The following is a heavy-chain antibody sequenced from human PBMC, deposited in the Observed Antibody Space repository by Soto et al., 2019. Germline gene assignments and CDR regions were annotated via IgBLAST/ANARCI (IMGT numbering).Heavy chain of an antibody. CDR1: GFTFSSYA. CDR2: ISSNGGST. J-gene: IGHJ4*02. Sequence: EVQLVESGGGLVQPGGSLRLSCSASGFTFSSYAMHWVRQAPGTGLEYVSAISSNGGSTYYADSVKGRFTISRDNSKNTLYLQMSSLRAEDTAVYYCVKTLDCSSTSCYSGIAVADAYYFDYWGQGTLVTVSS. D-gene: IGHD2-2*01. V-gene: IGHV3-64D*06. CDR3: VKTLDCSSTSCYSGIAVADAYYFDY.